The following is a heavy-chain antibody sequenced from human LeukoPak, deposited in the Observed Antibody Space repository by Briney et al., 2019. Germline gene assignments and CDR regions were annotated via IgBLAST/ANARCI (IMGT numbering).Heavy chain of an antibody. Sequence: GGSLRLFRAASGFTLSSYWMSWVRQAPGKGLECVANIKQDGSEKYYVDSVKGRFTISRDNAKNSLYLQMNGLRAEDTAVYYCAIDLAGPTQEAVEIWGQGTMVTVSS. CDR3: AIDLAGPTQEAVEI. J-gene: IGHJ3*02. CDR1: GFTLSSYW. D-gene: IGHD4-17*01. CDR2: IKQDGSEK. V-gene: IGHV3-7*01.